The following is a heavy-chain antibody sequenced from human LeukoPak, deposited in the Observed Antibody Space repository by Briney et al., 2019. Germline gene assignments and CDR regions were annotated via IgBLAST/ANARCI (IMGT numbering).Heavy chain of an antibody. CDR3: ARVDTAMVIDY. J-gene: IGHJ4*02. V-gene: IGHV1-69*04. CDR2: IIPILGIA. Sequence: SVKVSCKASGGTFSSYAISWVRQAPRKELEWMGRIIPILGIANYAQKFQGRVTITADKSTSTAYMELSSLRSEDTAVYYCARVDTAMVIDYWGQGTLVTVSS. D-gene: IGHD5-18*01. CDR1: GGTFSSYA.